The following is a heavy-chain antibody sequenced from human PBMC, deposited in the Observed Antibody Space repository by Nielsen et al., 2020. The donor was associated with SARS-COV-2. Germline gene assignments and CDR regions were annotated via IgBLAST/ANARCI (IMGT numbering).Heavy chain of an antibody. V-gene: IGHV4-31*03. CDR1: GGSISSDGYY. CDR2: IYHSGST. D-gene: IGHD6-19*01. J-gene: IGHJ6*02. CDR3: AREVKQWHSRGYYYYGMDV. Sequence: SETLSLTCTVSGGSISSDGYYWSWIRQHTGKGLEWIGYIYHSGSTYYNPSLKSRVTISVDTSKNQFSLKLSSVTAADTVVYYCAREVKQWHSRGYYYYGMDVWGQGTTVTVSS.